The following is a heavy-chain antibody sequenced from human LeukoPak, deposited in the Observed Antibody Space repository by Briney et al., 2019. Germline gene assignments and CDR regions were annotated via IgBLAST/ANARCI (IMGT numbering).Heavy chain of an antibody. J-gene: IGHJ4*02. D-gene: IGHD6-19*01. V-gene: IGHV3-74*01. CDR1: GFTFSSYW. Sequence: GGSLRLSCAASGFTFSSYWVDSVRQAPGEGLVWVSRIKREGSSTSYAESVRGRFPISRDNAKNTLYQQTASLTTEHTALYYCARETHSSDWHGGFDYWGQGTLVTVSS. CDR3: ARETHSSDWHGGFDY. CDR2: IKREGSST.